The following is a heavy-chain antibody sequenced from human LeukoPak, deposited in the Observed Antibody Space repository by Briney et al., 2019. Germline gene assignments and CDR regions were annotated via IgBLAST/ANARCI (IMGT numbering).Heavy chain of an antibody. V-gene: IGHV1-69*13. D-gene: IGHD3-10*01. CDR3: ARVGDGYYYYGMDV. CDR1: GGTFSSYA. CDR2: IIPIFGTA. Sequence: ASVKVSCKASGGTFSSYAISWVRQAPGQGLEWMGGIIPIFGTANYAQRFQGRVTITADESTSTAYMELSSLRSEDTAVYYCARVGDGYYYYGMDVWGQGTTVTVSS. J-gene: IGHJ6*02.